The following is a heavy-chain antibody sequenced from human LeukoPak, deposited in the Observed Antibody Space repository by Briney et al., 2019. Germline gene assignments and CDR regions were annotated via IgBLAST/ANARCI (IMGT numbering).Heavy chain of an antibody. Sequence: GGSLRLSCAASGFTFSSYSMNWVRQAPGKGLEWVSYISSSSSTIYYADSVKGRFTISRDNAKNSLYLQMNSLRVEDTAVYYCVRDLVYGYEEFDYWGQGTLVTVSS. CDR1: GFTFSSYS. CDR2: ISSSSSTI. CDR3: VRDLVYGYEEFDY. D-gene: IGHD5-18*01. V-gene: IGHV3-48*01. J-gene: IGHJ4*02.